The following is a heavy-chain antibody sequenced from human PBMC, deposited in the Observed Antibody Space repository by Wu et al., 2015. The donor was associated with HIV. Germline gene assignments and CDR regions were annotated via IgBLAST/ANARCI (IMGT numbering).Heavy chain of an antibody. CDR1: GGTFSSYA. CDR2: INPTGDAT. Sequence: QVQLVQSGAEVKKPGSSVKVSCKASGGTFSSYAISWVRQAPGQGLEWMAVINPTGDATTYAQKFRGRATMTRDTSTSTLYIELRSLTSQDTAVYYCAREAHSGSNTGMDVWGQGTTVSVSS. CDR3: AREAHSGSNTGMDV. V-gene: IGHV1-69*05. J-gene: IGHJ6*02. D-gene: IGHD3-10*01.